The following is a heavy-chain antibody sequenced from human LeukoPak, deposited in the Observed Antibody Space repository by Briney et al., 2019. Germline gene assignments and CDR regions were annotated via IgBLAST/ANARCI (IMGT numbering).Heavy chain of an antibody. CDR3: ARGRRIAAAGMGY. V-gene: IGHV4-4*09. D-gene: IGHD6-13*01. J-gene: IGHJ4*02. Sequence: SETLSLTCTVSGGSISSYYWSWIRQPPGKGLEWIGYIYTSGSTNYNPSLKSRVTISVDTSKNQFSLKLSSVTAADTAVYYCARGRRIAAAGMGYWGQGTLVTVSS. CDR1: GGSISSYY. CDR2: IYTSGST.